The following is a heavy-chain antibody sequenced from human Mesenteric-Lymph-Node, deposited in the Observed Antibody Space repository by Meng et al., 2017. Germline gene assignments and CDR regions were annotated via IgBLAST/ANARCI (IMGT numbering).Heavy chain of an antibody. J-gene: IGHJ5*02. CDR1: GGSFSGYY. CDR2: INHSGST. CDR3: ARGAGLDL. Sequence: SETLSLTCAVYGGSFSGYYWSWIRQPPGKGLEWIGEINHSGSTNYNPSLKSRVTISVDTSKNQFSLKLSSVTAADTAVYYCARGAGLDLWGQGTLVTVSS. V-gene: IGHV4-34*01. D-gene: IGHD6-19*01.